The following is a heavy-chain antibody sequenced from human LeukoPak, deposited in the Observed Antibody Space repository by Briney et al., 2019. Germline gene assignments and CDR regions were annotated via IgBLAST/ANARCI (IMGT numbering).Heavy chain of an antibody. CDR2: ISSSGSTI. V-gene: IGHV3-48*03. D-gene: IGHD6-13*01. CDR1: GFTFSSYE. J-gene: IGHJ4*02. CDR3: ARDASRGAAVY. Sequence: GGSLRLSCAASGFTFSSYEMNWVRQAPGKGLEWVSYISSSGSTIYYADSVKGRFTISRDNAKNSLYLQMNSLRAEDTAVYFCARDASRGAAVYWGQGTLVTVSS.